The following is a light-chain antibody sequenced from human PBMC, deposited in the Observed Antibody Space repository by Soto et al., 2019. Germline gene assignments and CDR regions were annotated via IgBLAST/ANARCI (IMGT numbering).Light chain of an antibody. CDR2: KAS. V-gene: IGKV1-5*03. Sequence: DIQMTQSPSTLSASVGDKVTITCRASQNIGIWLAWYQQMPGTAPKVLIYKASILESGVPSRFSGSGSGTEFTLTITSLQPDDFATYYCQQYDTYPVTFGGGTTVE. CDR1: QNIGIW. J-gene: IGKJ4*01. CDR3: QQYDTYPVT.